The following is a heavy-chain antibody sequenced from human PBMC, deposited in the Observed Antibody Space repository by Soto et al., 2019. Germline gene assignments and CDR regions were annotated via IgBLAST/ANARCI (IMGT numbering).Heavy chain of an antibody. CDR2: ISYDGNDE. V-gene: IGHV3-30-3*01. J-gene: IGHJ4*02. CDR1: GFTFSDYP. Sequence: QVKLVESGGGGVQPGASLRLSCVASGFTFSDYPLHWVRRSPGKGLEWVAVISYDGNDESYSDSVKGRFTISRDNSKTTVYLQMNSLRADDMAVYHCARDMRHDYASGRLDYLGQGTLVTVSS. D-gene: IGHD3-10*01. CDR3: ARDMRHDYASGRLDY.